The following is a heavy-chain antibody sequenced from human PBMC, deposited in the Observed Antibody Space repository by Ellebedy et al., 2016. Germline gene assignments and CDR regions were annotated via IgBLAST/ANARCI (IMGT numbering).Heavy chain of an antibody. CDR3: ARLTTVVTKQEDY. D-gene: IGHD4-23*01. CDR1: RGTFSSYA. J-gene: IGHJ4*02. Sequence: SVKVSXKASRGTFSSYAISWVRQAPGQGLEWMGGIIPIFGTANYAQKFQGRVTITADESTSTAYMELSSLRSEDTAVYYCARLTTVVTKQEDYWGQGTLVTVSS. CDR2: IIPIFGTA. V-gene: IGHV1-69*13.